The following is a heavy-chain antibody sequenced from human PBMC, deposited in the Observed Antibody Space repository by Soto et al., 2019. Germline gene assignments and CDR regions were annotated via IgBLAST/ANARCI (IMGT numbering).Heavy chain of an antibody. V-gene: IGHV1-58*01. D-gene: IGHD5-12*01. CDR2: IVVGSGNT. CDR1: VFTFTSTS. J-gene: IGHJ6*02. CDR3: AARDGYKSYYYYGMDV. Sequence: GTSVKLSCKASVFTFTSTSVQWVRQARGQRLEWIGWIVVGSGNTNYAQKFQERVTITRDMSTSTAYMELSSLRSEDTAVYYCAARDGYKSYYYYGMDVWGQGTTVTVSS.